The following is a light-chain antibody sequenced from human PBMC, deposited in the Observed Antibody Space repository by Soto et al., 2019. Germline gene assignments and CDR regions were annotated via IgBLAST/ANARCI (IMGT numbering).Light chain of an antibody. CDR2: DAS. CDR3: QHYNSYSPT. Sequence: DIQMTQSPSTLSASVGDRVTITCRASQSISSWLAWYQQKPGKAPKLLIYDASSLESGVPSRFSGSGSGTEFTLTISSLQPDDFATYYCQHYNSYSPTFGGGTKVEIK. J-gene: IGKJ4*01. CDR1: QSISSW. V-gene: IGKV1-5*01.